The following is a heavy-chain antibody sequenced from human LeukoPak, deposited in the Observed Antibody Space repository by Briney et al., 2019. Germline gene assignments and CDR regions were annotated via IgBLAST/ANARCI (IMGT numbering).Heavy chain of an antibody. Sequence: GGSLRLSCTSSGFTFSNFYMSWIRQAPGKELEWLSFISDTGSAIYYADSVKGRFTISRDNAKKSLYLQMNNLRVEDTAIYYCAMGDCSYNACPRFDSWGQGTLVTVSS. V-gene: IGHV3-11*01. CDR2: ISDTGSAI. J-gene: IGHJ4*02. CDR3: AMGDCSYNACPRFDS. D-gene: IGHD1-26*01. CDR1: GFTFSNFY.